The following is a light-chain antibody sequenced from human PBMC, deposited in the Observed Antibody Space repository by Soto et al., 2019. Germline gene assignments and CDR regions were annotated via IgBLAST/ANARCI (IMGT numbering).Light chain of an antibody. Sequence: IQMTQSPSTLSASVGDRVTITCRASQSISSWLVWYQQKPGRAPKLLIYQASSSEIGVPSRFSGSGSGTEFTLTISSLQSDDIATYYCQYYKESSTFGQGTRLQI. CDR3: QYYKESST. CDR1: QSISSW. J-gene: IGKJ1*01. V-gene: IGKV1-5*03. CDR2: QAS.